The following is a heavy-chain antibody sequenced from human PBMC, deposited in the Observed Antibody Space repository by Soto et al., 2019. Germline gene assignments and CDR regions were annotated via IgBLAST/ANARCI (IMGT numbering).Heavy chain of an antibody. CDR3: ARDAPSSGDPRDPLYGY. V-gene: IGHV1-2*02. CDR1: GYTFTGYY. D-gene: IGHD2-2*01. CDR2: INPNSGGT. Sequence: ASVKVSCKASGYTFTGYYVHWVREAPGQGLEWMGWINPNSGGTNYAQKFQGRVTMTRDTSISTAYMELSRLRSDDTAVYYCARDAPSSGDPRDPLYGYWGQGTLVTVSS. J-gene: IGHJ4*02.